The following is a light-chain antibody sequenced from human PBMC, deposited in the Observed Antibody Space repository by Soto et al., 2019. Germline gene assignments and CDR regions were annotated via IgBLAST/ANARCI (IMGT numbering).Light chain of an antibody. CDR3: QQSYSTPWT. J-gene: IGKJ1*01. CDR1: QSVTSNF. V-gene: IGKV3-20*01. Sequence: EIVLTQSPGTLSLSPGDRATLSCRASQSVTSNFLAWYQQKPGQAPRLLIYAASRVASGIPDRFSGSGSGTDFTLTISRLEPEDFAMYYCQQSYSTPWTFGQGTKVEIK. CDR2: AAS.